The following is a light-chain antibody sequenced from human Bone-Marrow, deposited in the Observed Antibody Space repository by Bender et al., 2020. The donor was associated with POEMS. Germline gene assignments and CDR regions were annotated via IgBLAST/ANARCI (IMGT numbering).Light chain of an antibody. Sequence: QSVLTQPPSVSGAPGQRVTIACTGNMSNIGAGYDVHWYQQLPGTAPKLLIYGYNNRPSGVPDRFSGSKSGTSASLAITGLQAEDEGDYYCRSYDNSLGGWVFGGGTKLTVL. CDR3: RSYDNSLGGWV. CDR1: MSNIGAGYD. CDR2: GYN. V-gene: IGLV1-40*01. J-gene: IGLJ3*02.